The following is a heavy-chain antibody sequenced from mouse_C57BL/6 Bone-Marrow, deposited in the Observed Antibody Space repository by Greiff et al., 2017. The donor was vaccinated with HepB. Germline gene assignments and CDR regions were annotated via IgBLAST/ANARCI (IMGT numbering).Heavy chain of an antibody. CDR2: ISDGGSYT. V-gene: IGHV5-4*01. J-gene: IGHJ4*01. CDR3: AREGAYDYDFYYAMDY. D-gene: IGHD2-4*01. CDR1: GFTFSSYA. Sequence: EVKLMESGGGLVKPGGSLKLSCAASGFTFSSYAMSWVRQTPEKRLEWVATISDGGSYTYYPDNVKGRFTISRDNAKNNLYLQMSHLKSEDTAMYYCAREGAYDYDFYYAMDYWGQGTSVTVSS.